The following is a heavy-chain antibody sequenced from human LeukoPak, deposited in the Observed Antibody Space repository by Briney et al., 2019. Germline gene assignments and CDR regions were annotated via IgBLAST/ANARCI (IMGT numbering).Heavy chain of an antibody. CDR1: AASSRSYS. CDR3: ARDDNSEYSDDAFDI. Sequence: SSETLSLTCSVSAASSRSYSWGWLRQPAGKGLEWLRRIHTSASTEYNPSLKSRVTMSVDTSKNQFSLKLNSVTAADTAVYFCARDDNSEYSDDAFDIWGQGTLVTVSS. D-gene: IGHD1-26*01. V-gene: IGHV4-4*07. J-gene: IGHJ3*02. CDR2: IHTSAST.